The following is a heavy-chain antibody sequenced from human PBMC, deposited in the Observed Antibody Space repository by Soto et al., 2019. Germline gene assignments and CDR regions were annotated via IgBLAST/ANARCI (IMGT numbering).Heavy chain of an antibody. CDR3: ARLGDFWSGYYTGIGY. Sequence: GVSMRLSCAASGFTFSDYYMSWIRQAPGKGLEWVSYISSSGSTIYYADSVKGRFTISRGNAKNSLYLQTNSLRAEDTAVYYCARLGDFWSGYYTGIGYWGQGPLVTVSS. CDR1: GFTFSDYY. D-gene: IGHD3-3*01. V-gene: IGHV3-11*01. CDR2: ISSSGSTI. J-gene: IGHJ4*02.